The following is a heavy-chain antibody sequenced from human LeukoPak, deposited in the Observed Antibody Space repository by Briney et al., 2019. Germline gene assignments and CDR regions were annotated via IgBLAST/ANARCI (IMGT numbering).Heavy chain of an antibody. CDR3: ASPTRYYDILTGYHRTTDAFDI. CDR1: GFTVSSNY. V-gene: IGHV3-53*01. J-gene: IGHJ3*02. D-gene: IGHD3-9*01. Sequence: PGGSLRLSCAASGFTVSSNYMSWVRQAPGKGLEWVSVIYSGGSTYYADSVKGRFTISSDNSKNTLYLQMNSLRAEDTAVYYCASPTRYYDILTGYHRTTDAFDIWGQGTMVTVSS. CDR2: IYSGGST.